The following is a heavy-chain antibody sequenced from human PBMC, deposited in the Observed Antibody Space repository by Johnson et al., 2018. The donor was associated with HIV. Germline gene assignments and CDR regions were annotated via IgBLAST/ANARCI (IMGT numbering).Heavy chain of an antibody. J-gene: IGHJ3*02. D-gene: IGHD1-26*01. Sequence: VQLVESGGGLVQPGGSLRLSCVTSGFSVSRSYMNWVRQAPGKGLEWVSTLYIGGTSYYGDSVKGRITISRDESKNTVYLEMTSLRTEDTAVYYCARLEELLRAFDIWGQGTMVTVSS. V-gene: IGHV3-66*01. CDR2: LYIGGTS. CDR1: GFSVSRSY. CDR3: ARLEELLRAFDI.